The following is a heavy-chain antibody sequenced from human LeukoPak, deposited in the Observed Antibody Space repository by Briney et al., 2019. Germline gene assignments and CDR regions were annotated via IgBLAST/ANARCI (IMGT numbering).Heavy chain of an antibody. CDR2: ISSSGSTI. V-gene: IGHV3-11*01. D-gene: IGHD6-13*01. J-gene: IGHJ6*02. CDR1: GFTFSDYY. CDR3: ARAIRQAAGIRYYYYGMDV. Sequence: GGSLRLSCAASGFTFSDYYMSWIRQAPGKGLEWVSYISSSGSTIYYADSVKGRFTISRDNAKNSLYLQMNSLRAEDTAVYYRARAIRQAAGIRYYYYGMDVWGQGTTVTVSS.